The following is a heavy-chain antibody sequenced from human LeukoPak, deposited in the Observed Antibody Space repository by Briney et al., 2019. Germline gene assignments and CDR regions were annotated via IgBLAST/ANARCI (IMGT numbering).Heavy chain of an antibody. CDR1: GYTFTSYG. CDR3: ATGRITMVRGVIPNWFDP. Sequence: ASVKVSCKASGYTFTSYGISWVRQAPGQGLEWMGWISAYNGNTNYAQKFQGRVTMTEDTSTDTAYMELSSLRSEDTAVYYCATGRITMVRGVIPNWFDPWGQGTLVTVSS. J-gene: IGHJ5*02. V-gene: IGHV1-18*01. D-gene: IGHD3-10*01. CDR2: ISAYNGNT.